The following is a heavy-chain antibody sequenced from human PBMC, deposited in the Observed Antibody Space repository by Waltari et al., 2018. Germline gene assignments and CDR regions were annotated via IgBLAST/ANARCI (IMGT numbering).Heavy chain of an antibody. CDR1: GGSISSYY. D-gene: IGHD2-8*01. CDR3: ARGVEMVPVGHWYFDL. Sequence: QVQLQESGPGLVKPSETLSLTCTVSGGSISSYYWSWIRQPTGKGLEWIGYIYYSGSTNYTPSLKSRVTISVDTSKNQFSLKLSSVTAADTAVYYCARGVEMVPVGHWYFDLWGRGTLVTVSS. V-gene: IGHV4-59*01. CDR2: IYYSGST. J-gene: IGHJ2*01.